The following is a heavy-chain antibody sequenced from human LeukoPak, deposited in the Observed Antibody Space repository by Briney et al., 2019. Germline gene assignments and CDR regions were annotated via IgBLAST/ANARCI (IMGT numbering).Heavy chain of an antibody. J-gene: IGHJ4*02. D-gene: IGHD5-18*01. CDR1: GGSISSYY. CDR2: IYYSGST. CDR3: ARLKPGYSYGYVDY. Sequence: SETLPLTCTVSGGSISSYYWSWIRQPPGKGLEWIGYIYYSGSTNYNPSLKSRVTISVDTSKNQFSLKLSSVTAADTAVYYCARLKPGYSYGYVDYWGQGTLVTVSS. V-gene: IGHV4-59*08.